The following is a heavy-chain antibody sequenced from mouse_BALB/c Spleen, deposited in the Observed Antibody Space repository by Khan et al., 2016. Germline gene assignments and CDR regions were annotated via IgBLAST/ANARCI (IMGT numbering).Heavy chain of an antibody. D-gene: IGHD1-1*01. CDR1: GYTFTNYG. CDR2: INTYTGEP. CDR3: AKITTVGYYAMDY. V-gene: IGHV9-1*02. J-gene: IGHJ4*01. Sequence: QIQLVQSGPELKKPGETVKISCKASGYTFTNYGMNWVKQAPGKGLKWMGWINTYTGEPTYADDFKGRFAFSLESSSRAAYLPINNLKNEDMGTYFCAKITTVGYYAMDYWGQGTSVTVSS.